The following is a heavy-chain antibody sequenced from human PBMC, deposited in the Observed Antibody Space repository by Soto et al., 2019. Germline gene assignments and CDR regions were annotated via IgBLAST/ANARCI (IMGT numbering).Heavy chain of an antibody. CDR2: LSRGGGST. Sequence: EAQLLESGGELIQPGGSLRLSCAASGFTYSSHGMSWVRQAPGKGLEWIAGLSRGGGSTYYADSVKGRFTISRDNAKNTLDVIMNSLSVEETALYYCARDGQYRTDGFDIWGQGTMVTVSS. V-gene: IGHV3-23*01. CDR3: ARDGQYRTDGFDI. J-gene: IGHJ3*02. CDR1: GFTYSSHG. D-gene: IGHD5-12*01.